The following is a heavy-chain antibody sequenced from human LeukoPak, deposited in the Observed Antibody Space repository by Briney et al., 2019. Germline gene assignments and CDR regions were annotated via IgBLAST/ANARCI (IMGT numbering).Heavy chain of an antibody. CDR1: GGSTSSSNW. Sequence: PSGTLSLTCAVSGGSTSSSNWWSWVRQPPGKGLEWIGEIYHSGSTNYNPSLKSRVTISVDKSKNQFSLKLSSVTAADTAVYYCASKRFGYDSSGYYKQDDAFDIWGQGTMVTVSS. V-gene: IGHV4-4*02. J-gene: IGHJ3*02. D-gene: IGHD3-22*01. CDR2: IYHSGST. CDR3: ASKRFGYDSSGYYKQDDAFDI.